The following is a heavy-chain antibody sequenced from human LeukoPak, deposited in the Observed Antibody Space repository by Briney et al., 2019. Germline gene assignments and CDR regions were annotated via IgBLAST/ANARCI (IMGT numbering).Heavy chain of an antibody. CDR3: AKRGQVALHFFDY. V-gene: IGHV3-23*01. CDR1: GFTFSNYW. CDR2: INVAGSGT. Sequence: GGSLRLSCVGSGFTFSNYWMHWVRQAPGKGLEWVSLINVAGSGTYYADSVKGRFTISRDVSKNTLHLQMNFLRAEDTAVYYCAKRGQVALHFFDYWGQGALVTVSS. D-gene: IGHD5-12*01. J-gene: IGHJ4*02.